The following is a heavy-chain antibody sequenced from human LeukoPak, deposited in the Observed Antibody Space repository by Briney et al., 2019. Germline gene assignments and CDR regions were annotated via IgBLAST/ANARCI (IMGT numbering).Heavy chain of an antibody. CDR2: INGDGSIT. CDR1: GFTFSNNW. D-gene: IGHD6-13*01. J-gene: IGHJ3*02. CDR3: AQVRVTSSRNVFNM. Sequence: GGSLRLSCAASGFTFSNNWMHWVRQAPGKGLVWVSRINGDGSITDYADAVKGRFTISRDNAKNTLYLQMNSLRAEDTAVYYRAQVRVTSSRNVFNMWGQGTMVTVSS. V-gene: IGHV3-74*01.